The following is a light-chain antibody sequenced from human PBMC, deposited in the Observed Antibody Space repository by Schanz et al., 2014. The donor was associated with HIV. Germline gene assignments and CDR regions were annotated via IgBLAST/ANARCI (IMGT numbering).Light chain of an antibody. CDR1: RNDVGTYNL. CDR2: DVS. J-gene: IGLJ3*02. Sequence: QSALTQPASVSGSPGQSITISCTGTRNDVGTYNLVSWYQQHPGKAPQLMIYDVSKRPSGVPDRFSGSKSGNTASLTVSGLQAEDEADYYCSSYAGSNNFWVFGGGTKLTVL. CDR3: SSYAGSNNFWV. V-gene: IGLV2-8*01.